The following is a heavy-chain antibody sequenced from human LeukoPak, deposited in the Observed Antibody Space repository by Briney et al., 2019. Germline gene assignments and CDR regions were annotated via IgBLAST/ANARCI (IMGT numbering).Heavy chain of an antibody. J-gene: IGHJ4*02. CDR3: AKGYSYGHF. CDR1: GVTFSDYY. V-gene: IGHV3-11*03. D-gene: IGHD5-18*01. CDR2: ISSSSTYT. Sequence: PGGSLRLSCAASGVTFSDYYMSWIRQAPGQGLEWLSYISSSSTYTNYADSVKGRFSISRDNAKNSVYLQMNSLRAEDTAVYYCAKGYSYGHFWGQGTLVTVSS.